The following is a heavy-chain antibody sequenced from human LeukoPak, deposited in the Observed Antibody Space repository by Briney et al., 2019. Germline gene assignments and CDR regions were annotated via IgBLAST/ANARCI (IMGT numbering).Heavy chain of an antibody. CDR3: AKNPQGGYYGSGSYYWVY. D-gene: IGHD3-10*01. J-gene: IGHJ4*02. Sequence: PGGSLRLSCAASGFTFSSYAMNWVRQAPGKGLEWVSAITGGGSSTFYADSVKGRFTISRDNFKNTLYLQMNGLRAEDTALYYCAKNPQGGYYGSGSYYWVYWGQGTLVTVSS. CDR2: ITGGGSST. V-gene: IGHV3-23*01. CDR1: GFTFSSYA.